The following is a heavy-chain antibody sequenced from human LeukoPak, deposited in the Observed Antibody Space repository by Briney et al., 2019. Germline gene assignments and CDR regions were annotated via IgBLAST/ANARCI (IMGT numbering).Heavy chain of an antibody. CDR3: AKALLRFLERSPPDAFDI. CDR1: GFTFSSYA. CDR2: ISGSGGST. Sequence: PGGSLRLSCAASGFTFSSYAMSWVRQAPGKGLEWVSAISGSGGSTYYADSVKGRFTISRDNSKNTLYLQMNSLRAEDTAVYYCAKALLRFLERSPPDAFDIWGQGTMVTVSS. V-gene: IGHV3-23*01. J-gene: IGHJ3*02. D-gene: IGHD3-3*01.